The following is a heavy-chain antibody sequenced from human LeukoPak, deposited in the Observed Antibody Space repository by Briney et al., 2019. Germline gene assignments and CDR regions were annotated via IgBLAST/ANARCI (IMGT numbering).Heavy chain of an antibody. CDR1: GFTFSSYG. Sequence: GGSLRLSCAASGFTFSSYGMSWVRQAPGKGLEWVSVISGSGRNTDYADSVKGRFTISRDNAKNSLFLQMSSLRADDTAIYYCARAGELRYMDVWGKGTAVTVSS. CDR3: ARAGELRYMDV. D-gene: IGHD3-16*01. J-gene: IGHJ6*03. V-gene: IGHV3-21*01. CDR2: ISGSGRNT.